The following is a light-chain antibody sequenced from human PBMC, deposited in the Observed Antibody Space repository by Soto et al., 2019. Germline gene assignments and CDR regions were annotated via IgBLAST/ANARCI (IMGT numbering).Light chain of an antibody. V-gene: IGKV1-39*01. CDR3: QQSYKTART. CDR2: GAS. Sequence: DIQMTQSPSSLPASVGDRVTITCRASQNIRSYLNWYQQKPGKAPKVLIYGASSLQSGVPSRFSGSGSGTEFTLTISSLPPEDFATYYCQQSYKTARTFGQGTKLEIK. J-gene: IGKJ2*01. CDR1: QNIRSY.